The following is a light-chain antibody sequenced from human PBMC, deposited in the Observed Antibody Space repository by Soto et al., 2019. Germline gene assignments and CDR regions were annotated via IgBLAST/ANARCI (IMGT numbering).Light chain of an antibody. CDR3: QQYFNWG. CDR2: QTS. CDR1: QTVTIW. Sequence: DIQVTQSPSTLSASIGDRVTITCRTSQTVTIWVAWHQQKPGKAPKLLIYQTSSLESGVPSRFSGRGSGTEFTLTINSLQPDDVATYYCQQYFNWGFGQGTKVEI. J-gene: IGKJ1*01. V-gene: IGKV1-5*03.